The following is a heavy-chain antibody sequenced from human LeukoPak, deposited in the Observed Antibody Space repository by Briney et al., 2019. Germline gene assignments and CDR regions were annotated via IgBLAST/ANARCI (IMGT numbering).Heavy chain of an antibody. CDR3: ATYYDILTGYTFEY. CDR2: ISYDEST. D-gene: IGHD3-9*01. CDR1: GGSIDHNNW. V-gene: IGHV4-4*02. J-gene: IGHJ4*02. Sequence: SGTLSLTCAVSGGSIDHNNWWSWVRQSPGKGLEWIGEISYDESTNYDPSLRSRVTMSVDKSKNQLSLKLDFVTTADTAVYYCATYYDILTGYTFEYWGQGILVAVSS.